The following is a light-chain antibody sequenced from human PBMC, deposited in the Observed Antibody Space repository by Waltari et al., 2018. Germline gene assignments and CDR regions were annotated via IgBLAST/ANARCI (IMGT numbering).Light chain of an antibody. CDR3: QQYNSYPWT. CDR2: KAS. Sequence: DIQLTQSPSTLTASVGDRVTIPCRASQSISTWLAWYQQKPGKAPNLLIYKASTLQSGVPLRFGGSGSATEFTLTISSLQPDDFATYYCQQYNSYPWTFGQGTKVEIK. CDR1: QSISTW. J-gene: IGKJ1*01. V-gene: IGKV1-5*03.